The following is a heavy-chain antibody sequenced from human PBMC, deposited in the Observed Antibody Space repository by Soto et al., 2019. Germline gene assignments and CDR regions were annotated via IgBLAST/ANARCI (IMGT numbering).Heavy chain of an antibody. CDR3: VRDSTAFLFDY. Sequence: SETLSRTCTVSGGSVRSGSFYWGWIRQPPGKGLEWIGYIYQSGRTSYNPSLTGRVSMSIDTSKNQFSLNVSSVTAADTAVYYCVRDSTAFLFDYWGQGAKVTVSS. D-gene: IGHD2-2*01. V-gene: IGHV4-61*01. J-gene: IGHJ4*02. CDR1: GGSVRSGSFY. CDR2: IYQSGRT.